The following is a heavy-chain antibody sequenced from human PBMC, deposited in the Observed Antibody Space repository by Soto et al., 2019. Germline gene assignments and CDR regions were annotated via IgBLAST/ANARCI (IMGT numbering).Heavy chain of an antibody. CDR2: INHSRST. Sequence: SETLSLTCAVYGGSFSGYYWSWIRQPPGKGLEWIGEINHSRSTNYNPSLKSRVTISVDTSKNQFSLKLSSVTAADTAVYYCARGLSVLRFLEWSGTSCFDYWGQGTLVTVSS. V-gene: IGHV4-34*01. CDR3: ARGLSVLRFLEWSGTSCFDY. CDR1: GGSFSGYY. J-gene: IGHJ4*02. D-gene: IGHD3-3*01.